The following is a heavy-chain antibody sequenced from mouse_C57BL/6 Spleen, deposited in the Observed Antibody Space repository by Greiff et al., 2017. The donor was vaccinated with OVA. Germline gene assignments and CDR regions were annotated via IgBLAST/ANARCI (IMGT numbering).Heavy chain of an antibody. CDR1: GYTFTSYW. J-gene: IGHJ2*01. D-gene: IGHD3-2*02. Sequence: VQLQQPGAELVRPGSSVKLSCKASGYTFTSYWMHWVKQRPIQGLEWIGNIDPSDSETHYNQKFKDKATLTVDKSSSTAYMELSSLTSEDSAVYDCERGGSSCLYYFDDWGQGTTLTVAS. V-gene: IGHV1-52*01. CDR2: IDPSDSET. CDR3: ERGGSSCLYYFDD.